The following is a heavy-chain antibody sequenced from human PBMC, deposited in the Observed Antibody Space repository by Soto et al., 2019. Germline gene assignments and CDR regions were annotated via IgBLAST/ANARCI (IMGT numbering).Heavy chain of an antibody. CDR2: ISGSGGST. D-gene: IGHD6-13*01. Sequence: LRLPCAASGFTFSSYAMSWVRQAPGKGLEWVSAISGSGGSTYYADSVKGRFTISRDNSKNTLYLQMNSLRAEDTAVYYCAYSSTPFDYWGQGTLVTVSS. CDR1: GFTFSSYA. V-gene: IGHV3-23*01. J-gene: IGHJ4*02. CDR3: AYSSTPFDY.